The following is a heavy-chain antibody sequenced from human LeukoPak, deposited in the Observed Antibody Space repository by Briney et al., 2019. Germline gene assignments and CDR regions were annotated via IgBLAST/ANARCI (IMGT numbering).Heavy chain of an antibody. J-gene: IGHJ6*03. CDR1: GFTFSSYW. D-gene: IGHD2-8*01. CDR2: IKQDGSEK. V-gene: IGHV3-7*01. CDR3: AREVRSIVLMVYATFYYYYMDV. Sequence: GGSLRLSCAASGFTFSSYWMSWVRQAPGKGLEWVANIKQDGSEKYYVDSVKGRFTISRDNAQNSLYLQMNSLRAEDTAVYYCAREVRSIVLMVYATFYYYYMDVWGKGTTVTVSS.